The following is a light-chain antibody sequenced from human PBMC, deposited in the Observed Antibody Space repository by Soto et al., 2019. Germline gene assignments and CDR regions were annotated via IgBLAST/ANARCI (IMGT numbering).Light chain of an antibody. J-gene: IGKJ1*01. CDR2: GAS. Sequence: AIEMTQSPSSLSASVGDTVTITCRASQVIGKDLAWFQQRPGKAPKLLIYGASGLQNGVPSRFSGSGSGADFTLTISGLQPEDFATYFCLQDFNYPWTCGQGTRWIS. CDR3: LQDFNYPWT. V-gene: IGKV1-6*01. CDR1: QVIGKD.